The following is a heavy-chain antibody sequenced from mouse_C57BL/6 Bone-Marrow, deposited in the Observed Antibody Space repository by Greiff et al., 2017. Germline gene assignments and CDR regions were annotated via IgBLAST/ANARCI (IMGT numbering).Heavy chain of an antibody. Sequence: EVQLVESGGGLVQPGGSLKLSCAASGFTFSDYGMAWVRQAPRKGPEWVAFISNLAYSIYYADTVTGRFTISGENAKNTLYLEMSSLRSEDTAMYYGARLGGYYGWFAYWGQGTLVTVSA. J-gene: IGHJ3*01. V-gene: IGHV5-15*01. D-gene: IGHD2-3*01. CDR2: ISNLAYSI. CDR1: GFTFSDYG. CDR3: ARLGGYYGWFAY.